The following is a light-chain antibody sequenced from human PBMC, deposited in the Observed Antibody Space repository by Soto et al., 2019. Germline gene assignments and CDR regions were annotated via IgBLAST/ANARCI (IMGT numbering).Light chain of an antibody. CDR1: SSNIGNNY. CDR3: GTWDSSLSAVV. V-gene: IGLV1-51*01. Sequence: QSVLTQPPSVSAAPGQKVTISCSGSSSNIGNNYVSWYQQLPGTAPKLLIYDNNKRPSGIPDRFPGSKSGTSATLGITGLQTGDEADYYCGTWDSSLSAVVFGGGNKLTVL. CDR2: DNN. J-gene: IGLJ2*01.